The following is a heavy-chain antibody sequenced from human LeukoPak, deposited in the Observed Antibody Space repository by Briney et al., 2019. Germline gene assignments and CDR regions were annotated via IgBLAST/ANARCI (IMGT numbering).Heavy chain of an antibody. CDR1: GGTFSSYA. CDR3: AREFLEKGQYGDYEYFQH. Sequence: ASVKVSCKASGGTFSSYAISWVRQAPGQGLEWMGRIIPILGIANYAQKFQGRVTITADKSTSTAYMELSSLRSEDTAVYYCAREFLEKGQYGDYEYFQHWGQGTLVTVSS. D-gene: IGHD4-17*01. V-gene: IGHV1-69*04. J-gene: IGHJ1*01. CDR2: IIPILGIA.